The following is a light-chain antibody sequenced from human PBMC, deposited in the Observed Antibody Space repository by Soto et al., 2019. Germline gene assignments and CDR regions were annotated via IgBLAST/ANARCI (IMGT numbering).Light chain of an antibody. Sequence: EIVLTQSPGTLSLSPGERATLSCRASQSVSNVYLAWYQQKPGQAPRLLIYDVSNRATGIPDRFSGSGSGTEFTLTISRLEPEDFAVYYCQQSGSSPRTFGQGTKLEIK. CDR3: QQSGSSPRT. CDR1: QSVSNVY. V-gene: IGKV3-20*01. J-gene: IGKJ2*01. CDR2: DVS.